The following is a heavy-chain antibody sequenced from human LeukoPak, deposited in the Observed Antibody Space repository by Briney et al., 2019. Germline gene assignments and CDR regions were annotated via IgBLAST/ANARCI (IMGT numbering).Heavy chain of an antibody. CDR2: ITYDGSNQ. CDR3: AKDRRRYYYYGMDV. CDR1: GFTFSNFA. D-gene: IGHD1-1*01. J-gene: IGHJ6*02. Sequence: GGSLRLSCAASGFTFSNFAMHWVRQAPGKGLEWVTLITYDGSNQYYADSVKGRFTISRDNSKNTLYLQMNSLRAEDTAVYYCAKDRRRYYYYGMDVWGQGTTVTVSS. V-gene: IGHV3-30-3*01.